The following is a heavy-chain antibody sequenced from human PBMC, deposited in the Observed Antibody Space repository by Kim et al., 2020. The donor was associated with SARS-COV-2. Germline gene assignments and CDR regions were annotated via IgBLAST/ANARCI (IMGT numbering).Heavy chain of an antibody. D-gene: IGHD4-17*01. CDR3: ARGNDYDAFDI. Sequence: SETLSLTCTVSGGSISSYYWSWIRQPPGKGLEWIGYIYYSGSTNYNPSLKSRVTISVDTSKNQFSLKLSSVTAADTAVYYCARGNDYDAFDIWGQGTMVTVSS. CDR1: GGSISSYY. J-gene: IGHJ3*02. V-gene: IGHV4-59*01. CDR2: IYYSGST.